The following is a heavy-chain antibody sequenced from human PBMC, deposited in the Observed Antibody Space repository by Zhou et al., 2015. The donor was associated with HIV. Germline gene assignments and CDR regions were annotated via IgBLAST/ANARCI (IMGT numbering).Heavy chain of an antibody. D-gene: IGHD2-15*01. V-gene: IGHV1-2*02. J-gene: IGHJ5*02. CDR2: INPNSGGT. Sequence: QVQLVQSGAEVKRPGASMKVSCKASGYTFTDYYIHWVRQAPGQGLEWMGWINPNSGGTKYAQRFQGRVTMTRDTSISTAYMQLTRLTSDDTAVYYCARGEVVVVLAAYNWFDPWGQGTLVAVSS. CDR3: ARGEVVVVLAAYNWFDP. CDR1: GYTFTDYY.